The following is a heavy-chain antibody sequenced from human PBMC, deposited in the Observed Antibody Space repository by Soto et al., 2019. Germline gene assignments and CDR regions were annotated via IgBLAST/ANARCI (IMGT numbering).Heavy chain of an antibody. CDR2: IYYSGST. CDR3: ARDNSGSYYPSGFDY. J-gene: IGHJ4*02. CDR1: GGSISSGGYY. Sequence: SETLSLTCTVSGGSISSGGYYWSWIRQHPGKGLEWIGYIYYSGSTYYNPSLKSRVTISVDTSKNQFSLKLSSVTAADTAVYYCARDNSGSYYPSGFDYWGQGTLVTVSS. V-gene: IGHV4-31*03. D-gene: IGHD1-26*01.